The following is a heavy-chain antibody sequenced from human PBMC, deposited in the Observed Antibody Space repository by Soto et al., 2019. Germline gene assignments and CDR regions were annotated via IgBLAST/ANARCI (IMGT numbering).Heavy chain of an antibody. CDR3: ASQPSALYYFDF. J-gene: IGHJ4*02. CDR1: GGSISTTDHY. Sequence: QLQLQESGPGLVMPSQTLSLTCTVSGGSISTTDHYWTWIRQNPGKGLEWIGYMHYGGATYFNPSLRSRXXIXVXXSNHQFSLRQGSVTAADTAVYYWASQPSALYYFDFWGQGALVTVSS. V-gene: IGHV4-31*02. CDR2: MHYGGAT. D-gene: IGHD3-16*01.